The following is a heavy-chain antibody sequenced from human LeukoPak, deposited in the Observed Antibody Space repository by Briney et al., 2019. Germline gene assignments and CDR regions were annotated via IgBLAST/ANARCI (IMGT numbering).Heavy chain of an antibody. J-gene: IGHJ3*02. D-gene: IGHD3-22*01. CDR1: GFTFSNYA. V-gene: IGHV3-23*01. CDR3: AQPYDSSGYYYFGDAFDI. Sequence: GGSLRLSCAASGFTFSNYAMSWVRQAPGKGLEWVSAISGSGGSTYYADSVKGRFTISRDNSKNTLYLQMNSLRAEDTAVYYCAQPYDSSGYYYFGDAFDIWGQGTMVTVSS. CDR2: ISGSGGST.